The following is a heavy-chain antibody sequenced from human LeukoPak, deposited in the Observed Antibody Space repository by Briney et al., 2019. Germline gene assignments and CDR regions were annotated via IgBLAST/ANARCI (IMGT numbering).Heavy chain of an antibody. J-gene: IGHJ4*02. Sequence: PSETLSLTCTVSGGSITNYFWSWIRQPPGKGLEWIGFIYYNGSTNYNPSLKSRVTISVDTSKNQFSLKLSSVTAADTAVYYCARTIAAAGRDHFDYWGQGTLVTVSS. CDR1: GGSITNYF. D-gene: IGHD6-13*01. CDR3: ARTIAAAGRDHFDY. V-gene: IGHV4-59*12. CDR2: IYYNGST.